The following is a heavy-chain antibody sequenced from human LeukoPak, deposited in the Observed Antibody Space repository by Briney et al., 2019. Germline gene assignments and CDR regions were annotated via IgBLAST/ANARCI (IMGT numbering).Heavy chain of an antibody. J-gene: IGHJ2*01. CDR3: ARRALVVATSYWYFDL. CDR1: GFTFSSYA. V-gene: IGHV3-23*01. Sequence: GASLRLSCAASGFTFSSYAMSWLLQAPGKGLEWVSGISGSGGGTFYADSVEGRFTISRDNSQNTLYLQIDSLRAEDTAVYSCARRALVVATSYWYFDLWGRGTLVTVSS. CDR2: ISGSGGGT. D-gene: IGHD2-15*01.